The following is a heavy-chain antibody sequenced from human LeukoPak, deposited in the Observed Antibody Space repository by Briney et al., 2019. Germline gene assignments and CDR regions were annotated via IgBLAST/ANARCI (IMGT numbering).Heavy chain of an antibody. D-gene: IGHD3-22*01. CDR1: GGSISSGGYY. Sequence: PSETLSLTCTVSGGSISSGGYYWSWLRQHPGKGLEWIVYIYYSGSTYYNPSLKSRVTISVDPSKNQFSLTLSSVTAADTAVYYCARAPTSGYRGAFDIWGQGTMVTVSS. CDR3: ARAPTSGYRGAFDI. CDR2: IYYSGST. J-gene: IGHJ3*02. V-gene: IGHV4-31*03.